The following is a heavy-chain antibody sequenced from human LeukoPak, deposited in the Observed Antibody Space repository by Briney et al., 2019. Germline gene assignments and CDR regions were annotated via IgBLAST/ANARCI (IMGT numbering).Heavy chain of an antibody. CDR2: IYYSGST. D-gene: IGHD6-19*01. CDR1: GGSISSSSYY. CDR3: AGSGWCGDY. V-gene: IGHV4-39*01. J-gene: IGHJ4*02. Sequence: SETLSLTCTVSGGSISSSSYYWGWIRQPPGKGLEWIGSIYYSGSTYYNPSLKSRVTISVDTSKNQFSLKLSSVTAADTAVYYCAGSGWCGDYWGQGTLVTVSS.